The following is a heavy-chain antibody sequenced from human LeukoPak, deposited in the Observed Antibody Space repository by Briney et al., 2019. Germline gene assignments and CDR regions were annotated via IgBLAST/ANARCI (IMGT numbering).Heavy chain of an antibody. D-gene: IGHD3-10*01. J-gene: IGHJ2*01. CDR2: IYYSGNT. Sequence: PSETLSLTCTVSGDSISTYYWSWIRQPPGKGLEWIGYIYYSGNTNINPSLKSRVTISVDTSKSQFSLKLSSVTAADTAVYYCARVGSGNFDLWGRGTLVTVSS. CDR1: GDSISTYY. CDR3: ARVGSGNFDL. V-gene: IGHV4-59*01.